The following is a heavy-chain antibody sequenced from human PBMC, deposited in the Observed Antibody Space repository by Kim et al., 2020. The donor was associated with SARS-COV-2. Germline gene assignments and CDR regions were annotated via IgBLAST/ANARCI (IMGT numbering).Heavy chain of an antibody. V-gene: IGHV3-53*01. D-gene: IGHD3-3*01. CDR3: ARDRPVYYDFWSGYPTPGYFDL. CDR1: GFTVSSNY. CDR2: IYSGGST. J-gene: IGHJ2*01. Sequence: GGSLRLSCAASGFTVSSNYMSWVRQAPGKGLEWVSVIYSGGSTYYADSVKGRFTISRDNSKNTLYLQMNSLRAEDTAVYYCARDRPVYYDFWSGYPTPGYFDLWGRGTLVTVSS.